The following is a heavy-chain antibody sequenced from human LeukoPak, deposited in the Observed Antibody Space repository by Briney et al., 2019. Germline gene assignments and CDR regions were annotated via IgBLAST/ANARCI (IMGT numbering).Heavy chain of an antibody. CDR1: GYTFTGYY. CDR3: ARDSLGAVSVVVAAARRDWFDP. J-gene: IGHJ5*02. Sequence: ASVKVSCKASGYTFTGYYMHWVRQAPGQGLEWMGRINHNRGGTHYAQNFKGRVTITRDTPISTPYMELSRLRSDDTAVYYCARDSLGAVSVVVAAARRDWFDPWGQGTMVTVSS. CDR2: INHNRGGT. D-gene: IGHD2-15*01. V-gene: IGHV1-2*06.